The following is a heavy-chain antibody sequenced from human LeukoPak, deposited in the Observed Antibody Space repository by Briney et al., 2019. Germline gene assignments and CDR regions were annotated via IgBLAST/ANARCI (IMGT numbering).Heavy chain of an antibody. J-gene: IGHJ6*03. CDR3: ASSTVPYYYYYMDV. CDR1: GGSISSYY. CDR2: IYYSGST. Sequence: KTSETLSLTCTVSGGSISSYYWSWIRQPPGKGLEWLGYIYYSGSTNYNPSLKSRVTISVDTSKNQFSLKLSSVTAADTAVYYCASSTVPYYYYYMDVWGKGTTVTVSS. D-gene: IGHD4-17*01. V-gene: IGHV4-59*08.